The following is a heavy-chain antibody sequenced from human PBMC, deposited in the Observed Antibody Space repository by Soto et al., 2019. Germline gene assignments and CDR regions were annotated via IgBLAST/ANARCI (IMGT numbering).Heavy chain of an antibody. CDR2: ISSSSSYI. CDR3: ARDLCGGDCYYYYYYGMDV. CDR1: GFTFSSYS. D-gene: IGHD2-21*02. V-gene: IGHV3-21*01. J-gene: IGHJ6*02. Sequence: VGSLRLSCAASGFTFSSYSMNWVRQAPGKGLEWVSSISSSSSYIYYADSVKGRFTISRDNAKNSLYLQMNSLRAEDTAVYYCARDLCGGDCYYYYYYGMDVWGQGTTVTVSS.